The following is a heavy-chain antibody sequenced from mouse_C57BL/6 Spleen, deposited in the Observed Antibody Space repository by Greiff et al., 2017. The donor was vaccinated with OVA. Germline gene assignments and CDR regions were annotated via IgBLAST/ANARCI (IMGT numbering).Heavy chain of an antibody. J-gene: IGHJ1*03. CDR3: ARSGYGSSLWYFDV. D-gene: IGHD1-1*01. V-gene: IGHV1-50*01. CDR2: IDPSDSYT. Sequence: QVQLQQPGAELVKPGASVKLSCKASGYTFTSYWMQWVKQRPGQGLEWIGEIDPSDSYTNYNQEFKGKATLTVDTSSSTAYMQLSSLTSEDSAVYYCARSGYGSSLWYFDVWGTGTTVTVSS. CDR1: GYTFTSYW.